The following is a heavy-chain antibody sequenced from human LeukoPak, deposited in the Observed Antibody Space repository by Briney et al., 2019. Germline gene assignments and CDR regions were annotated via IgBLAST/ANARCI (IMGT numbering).Heavy chain of an antibody. V-gene: IGHV3-23*01. D-gene: IGHD3-3*01. CDR3: ACRPISDKYYAVFDY. CDR1: GFTLSTNA. Sequence: GGSLRLSCLTSGFTLSTNAMSWVRQAPGKGLEWISGISGSGASTYYADSVKGRFTISRDDSRNTLYLQMSSLSVEDTAMYYCACRPISDKYYAVFDYWGQGTQVTVSS. J-gene: IGHJ4*02. CDR2: ISGSGAST.